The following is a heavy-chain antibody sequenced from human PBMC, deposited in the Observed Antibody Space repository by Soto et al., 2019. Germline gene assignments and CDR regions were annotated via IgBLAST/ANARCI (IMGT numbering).Heavy chain of an antibody. CDR3: AKGGDYTPGFDC. CDR1: GGPLSSGDW. CDR2: MSHGGTT. V-gene: IGHV4-4*02. J-gene: IGHJ4*02. D-gene: IGHD3-3*01. Sequence: QLQLRESGPGLVEPSGTLSLACGVSGGPLSSGDWWSWVRQPARKGLEWIGEMSHGGTTSYNPTRKSRVSMSMDTSKNHFPLKMSSLIAADTAVYYSAKGGDYTPGFDCWGQGTVVTVSS.